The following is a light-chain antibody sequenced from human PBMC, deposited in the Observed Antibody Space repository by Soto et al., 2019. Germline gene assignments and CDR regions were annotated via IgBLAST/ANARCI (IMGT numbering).Light chain of an antibody. V-gene: IGKV3-20*01. CDR3: QQYSTLPHT. CDR1: QSVSNSF. Sequence: ESVLTQSPGTLSLSPGERATLSCRASQSVSNSFFAWYQQKPGQAPRLLIYGVSSRATGIPDRFSGSGSVPDFTLTISRLEPEDFVVYYCQQYSTLPHTFGQGTKLEVK. CDR2: GVS. J-gene: IGKJ2*01.